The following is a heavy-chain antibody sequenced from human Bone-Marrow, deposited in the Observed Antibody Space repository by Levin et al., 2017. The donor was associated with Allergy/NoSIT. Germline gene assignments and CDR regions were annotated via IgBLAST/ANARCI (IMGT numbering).Heavy chain of an antibody. D-gene: IGHD3-22*01. CDR1: GGSFNSYA. Sequence: KISCKASGGSFNSYAINWVRQAPGQGLEWMGGIIPIFDTPKYAQKYQGRVTLSADESTSTAYIELNSLTSDDTAVYFCAKTVYDTTGYHFDYWGQGTLVTVSS. J-gene: IGHJ4*02. CDR2: IIPIFDTP. V-gene: IGHV1-69*01. CDR3: AKTVYDTTGYHFDY.